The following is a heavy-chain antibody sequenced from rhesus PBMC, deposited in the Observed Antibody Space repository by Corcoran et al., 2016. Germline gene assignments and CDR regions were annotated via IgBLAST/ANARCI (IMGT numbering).Heavy chain of an antibody. CDR1: GGSFSGYY. CDR2: ISSCGST. D-gene: IGHD3-9*01. CDR3: ARHYEDDYGYFYSGGFDY. Sequence: QVQLQESGPGLVKPSEMLSLTCAVSGGSFSGYYWGWIRQPPGKGLEWIGYISSCGSTDNNPPLRRRVTISTDTSRNQFSLKLRSVTAADTAVYYCARHYEDDYGYFYSGGFDYWGQGVLVTVSS. J-gene: IGHJ4*01. V-gene: IGHV4-165*01.